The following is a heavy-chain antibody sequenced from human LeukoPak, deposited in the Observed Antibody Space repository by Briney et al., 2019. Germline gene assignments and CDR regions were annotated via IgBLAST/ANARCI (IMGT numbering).Heavy chain of an antibody. V-gene: IGHV4-4*02. CDR3: ARLVAAAGNNWFDP. CDR1: GGSISSSNW. J-gene: IGHJ5*02. Sequence: SGTLSLTCAVSGGSISSSNWWSWVRQPPGKGLEWIGEIYHSGSTNYNPSLKSRVTISVDKSKNQFSLKLNSLTAADTAVYYCARLVAAAGNNWFDPWGQGTLVTVSS. CDR2: IYHSGST. D-gene: IGHD6-13*01.